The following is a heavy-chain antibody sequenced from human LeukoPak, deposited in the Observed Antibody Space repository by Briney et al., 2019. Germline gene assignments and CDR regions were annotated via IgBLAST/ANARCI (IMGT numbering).Heavy chain of an antibody. J-gene: IGHJ6*04. CDR2: ISSSGSTV. CDR3: ARGSPDYGGKLRDGMDV. CDR1: GFTFSSYE. Sequence: GGSLRLSCAASGFTFSSYEMNWVRQAPGKGLEWVSYISSSGSTVYYADSVKGRFTISRDNAKNSLYLQMNSLRAEDTAVYYCARGSPDYGGKLRDGMDVWGKGTTVTVSS. V-gene: IGHV3-48*03. D-gene: IGHD4-23*01.